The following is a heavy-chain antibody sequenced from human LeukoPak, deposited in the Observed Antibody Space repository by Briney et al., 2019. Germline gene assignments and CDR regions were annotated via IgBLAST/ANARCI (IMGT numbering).Heavy chain of an antibody. J-gene: IGHJ4*02. Sequence: SETLSLTCTVSGGSIRYYYWSWIRQSPGKGLEWIGYIYYNGSTNYNPSLKSRVAISVDMSKNQFSLKMSSVTAADTAVYYCARKGGLFDYWGQGRLVTVSS. CDR1: GGSIRYYY. CDR3: ARKGGLFDY. D-gene: IGHD2-15*01. V-gene: IGHV4-59*01. CDR2: IYYNGST.